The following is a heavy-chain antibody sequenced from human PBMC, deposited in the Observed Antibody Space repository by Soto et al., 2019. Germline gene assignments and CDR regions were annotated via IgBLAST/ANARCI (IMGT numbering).Heavy chain of an antibody. Sequence: QTGGSLRLSCAASGFTFSSYAMHWVRQAPGKGLEWVAVISYDGSNKYYADSVKGRFTISRDNSKNTLYLQMNSLRAEDTAVYYCARAWEPHFDYWGQGTLVTVSS. V-gene: IGHV3-30-3*01. CDR3: ARAWEPHFDY. CDR1: GFTFSSYA. D-gene: IGHD1-26*01. J-gene: IGHJ4*02. CDR2: ISYDGSNK.